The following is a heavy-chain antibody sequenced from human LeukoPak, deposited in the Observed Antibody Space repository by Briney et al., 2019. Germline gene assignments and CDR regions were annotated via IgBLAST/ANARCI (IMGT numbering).Heavy chain of an antibody. Sequence: SETLSLTCTVSGGSISSGGYYWSWIRQHQGKGLEWIGYMYFSGITSYNPSLKSRVTISVDTSKNQFSLKLSSVTAADTAVYYCARTNVEMATISSYYYYYYMDVWGKGTTVTVSS. D-gene: IGHD5-24*01. CDR1: GGSISSGGYY. V-gene: IGHV4-31*03. CDR3: ARTNVEMATISSYYYYYYMDV. CDR2: MYFSGIT. J-gene: IGHJ6*03.